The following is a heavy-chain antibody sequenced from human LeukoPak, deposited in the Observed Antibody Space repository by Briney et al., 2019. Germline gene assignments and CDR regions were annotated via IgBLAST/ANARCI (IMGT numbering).Heavy chain of an antibody. CDR3: AKSGSSVFWS. CDR1: GFTFTNHW. CDR2: IKEDGSEK. Sequence: GGSLRLSCAASGFTFTNHWMSWVRQAPGKGLEWVANIKEDGSEKYYVDSVKGRFTVSRDNVKNSLFMQMNSLRVDDTAVYYCAKSGSSVFWSWGQGTLVTVSS. J-gene: IGHJ5*02. D-gene: IGHD3-3*02. V-gene: IGHV3-7*03.